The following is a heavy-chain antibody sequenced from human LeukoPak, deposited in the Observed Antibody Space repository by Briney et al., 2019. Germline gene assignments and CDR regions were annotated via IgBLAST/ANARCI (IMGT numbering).Heavy chain of an antibody. CDR3: ARDRDSGSYLGAFDI. CDR2: ISSSSSYI. Sequence: GGSLRLSCAASGFTVSSNYMSWVRQAPGKGLEWVSSISSSSSYIYYADSVKGRFTISRDNAKNSLYLQMNSLRAEDTAVYYCARDRDSGSYLGAFDIWGQGTMVTVSS. J-gene: IGHJ3*02. CDR1: GFTVSSNY. V-gene: IGHV3-21*01. D-gene: IGHD1-26*01.